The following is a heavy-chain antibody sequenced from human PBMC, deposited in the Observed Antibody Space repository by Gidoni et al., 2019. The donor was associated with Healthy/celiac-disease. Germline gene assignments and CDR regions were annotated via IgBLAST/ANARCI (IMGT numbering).Heavy chain of an antibody. J-gene: IGHJ6*02. CDR2: IYYSGST. Sequence: QVQLQESGPGLVKPSETLSLTCTVSGGSISSYYWSWIRQPPGKGLEWIGYIYYSGSTNYNPSLKSRVTISVDTSKNQFSLKLSSVTAADTAVYYCARTLGDYYGMDVWGQGTTVTVSS. CDR3: ARTLGDYYGMDV. V-gene: IGHV4-59*01. D-gene: IGHD3-10*01. CDR1: GGSISSYY.